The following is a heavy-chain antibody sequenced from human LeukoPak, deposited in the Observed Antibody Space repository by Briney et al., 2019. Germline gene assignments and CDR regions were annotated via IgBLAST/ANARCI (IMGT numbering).Heavy chain of an antibody. D-gene: IGHD3-3*01. J-gene: IGHJ4*02. CDR3: ARVGGGWLLFNFDY. V-gene: IGHV1-69*13. Sequence: ASVKVSCKASGGTFSSYAISWVRQAPGQGLEWMGGIIPIFGTANYAQKFQGRVTITADESTSTAYMELSSLRSEDTAVYYCARVGGGWLLFNFDYWGQGTLVTVSS. CDR2: IIPIFGTA. CDR1: GGTFSSYA.